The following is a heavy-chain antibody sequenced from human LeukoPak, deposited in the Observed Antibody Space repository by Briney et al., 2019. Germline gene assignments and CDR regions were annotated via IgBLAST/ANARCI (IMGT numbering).Heavy chain of an antibody. J-gene: IGHJ4*02. Sequence: GSLRLSCTVSGGSISSSSYYWGWIRQPPGKGLEWIGSIYYSGSTYYNPSLKSRVTISVDTSKNQFSLKLSSVTAADTAVYYCARERITMVRGVIRPWYFDYWGQGTLVTVSS. CDR2: IYYSGST. V-gene: IGHV4-39*01. D-gene: IGHD3-10*01. CDR3: ARERITMVRGVIRPWYFDY. CDR1: GGSISSSSYY.